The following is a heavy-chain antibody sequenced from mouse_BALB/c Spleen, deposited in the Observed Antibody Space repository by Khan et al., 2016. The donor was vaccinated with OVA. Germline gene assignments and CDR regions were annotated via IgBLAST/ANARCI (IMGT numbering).Heavy chain of an antibody. CDR1: GYSITSEYA. Sequence: EVQLKESGPGLVKPSQSLSLTCTVTGYSITSEYAWNWIRQFSGNKLEWMGYINYSGNTRFNPSLKSRTSITRDTSKNQFFLQLNSVTTEDTATYYCTRKDYYDYDPFPYWGQGTLVTVSA. D-gene: IGHD2-4*01. V-gene: IGHV3-2*02. J-gene: IGHJ3*01. CDR2: INYSGNT. CDR3: TRKDYYDYDPFPY.